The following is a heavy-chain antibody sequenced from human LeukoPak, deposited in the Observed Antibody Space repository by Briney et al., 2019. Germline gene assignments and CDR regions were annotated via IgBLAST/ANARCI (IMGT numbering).Heavy chain of an antibody. Sequence: GGSLRLSCAASRSTFSGYWMNWVRQAPGKGLEWVANIKQDGSEKYYVDSVKGRFTISRDNSKNTLYLQMNSLRAEDTAVYYCARDDSPKYYYGSGSYYPLDYWGQGTLVTVSS. CDR3: ARDDSPKYYYGSGSYYPLDY. V-gene: IGHV3-7*01. D-gene: IGHD3-10*01. J-gene: IGHJ4*02. CDR2: IKQDGSEK. CDR1: RSTFSGYW.